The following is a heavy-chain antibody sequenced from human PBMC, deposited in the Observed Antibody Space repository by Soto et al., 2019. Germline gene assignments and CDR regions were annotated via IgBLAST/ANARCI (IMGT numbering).Heavy chain of an antibody. CDR1: GFTFSSYA. J-gene: IGHJ6*02. CDR3: ARDLAQLLSSAYYYYYYGMDV. D-gene: IGHD2-2*01. V-gene: IGHV3-30-3*01. CDR2: ISYDGSNK. Sequence: GGSLRLSCAASGFTFSSYAMHWVRQAPGKGLEWVAVISYDGSNKYYADSVKGRFTISRDNSKNTLYLQMNSLRAEDTAVYYCARDLAQLLSSAYYYYYYGMDVWGQGTTVNV.